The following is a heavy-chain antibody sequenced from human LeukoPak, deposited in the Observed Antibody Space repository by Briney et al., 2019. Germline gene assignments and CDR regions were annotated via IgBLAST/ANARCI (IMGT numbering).Heavy chain of an antibody. Sequence: GGSLRLSCAASGFTFSSYSMNWVRQAPGKGLEWVSYISSSSSTIYYADSVKGRFTISRDNAKNSLYLQMNSLRDEDTAVYYCARGGYCSSTSCYILRHLRARGAPIDHWGQGTPVTVSS. V-gene: IGHV3-48*02. CDR1: GFTFSSYS. CDR3: ARGGYCSSTSCYILRHLRARGAPIDH. D-gene: IGHD2-2*02. CDR2: ISSSSSTI. J-gene: IGHJ4*02.